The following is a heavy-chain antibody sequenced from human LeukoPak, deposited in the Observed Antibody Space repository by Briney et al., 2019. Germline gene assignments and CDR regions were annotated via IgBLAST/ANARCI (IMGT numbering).Heavy chain of an antibody. CDR2: IYSGGST. CDR3: ARAAAGPPVDY. D-gene: IGHD6-13*01. CDR1: GFTVSSNY. V-gene: IGHV3-53*01. Sequence: PGGSLRLSCAASGFTVSSNYMSWVRQAPGKGLEWVSVIYSGGSTYYADSVKGRFTISRDNSKNTLYLQMNSLRAEDTAVYYCARAAAGPPVDYWGQGTLATVSS. J-gene: IGHJ4*02.